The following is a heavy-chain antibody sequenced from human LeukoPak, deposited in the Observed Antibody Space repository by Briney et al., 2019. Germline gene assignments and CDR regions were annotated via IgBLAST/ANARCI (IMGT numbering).Heavy chain of an antibody. CDR3: ARAGRYGSGWYDY. Sequence: SVKVSCKASGGTFSSYAISWVRQAPGQGLEWMGRIIPILGIANYAQKFQGRVTITADKSTSTAYMELSSLRSEDSAVYYCARAGRYGSGWYDYWGQGTLVTVSS. D-gene: IGHD6-19*01. CDR2: IIPILGIA. V-gene: IGHV1-69*04. J-gene: IGHJ4*02. CDR1: GGTFSSYA.